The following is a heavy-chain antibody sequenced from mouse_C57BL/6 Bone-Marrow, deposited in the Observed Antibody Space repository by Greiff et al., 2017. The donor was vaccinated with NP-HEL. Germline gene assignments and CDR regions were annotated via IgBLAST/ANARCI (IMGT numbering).Heavy chain of an antibody. V-gene: IGHV5-4*03. D-gene: IGHD2-4*01. Sequence: EVKVEESGRGLVKPGGSLKLSCAASGFSFSSYAMSWVRQTPEKRLALVATISDGGSYTSYPDNVKGRFTISRDNAKNNLYLQMSHLKSEDTAMYYCARSGDYDVFHYYAMDYWGQGTSVTVSS. CDR3: ARSGDYDVFHYYAMDY. CDR2: ISDGGSYT. J-gene: IGHJ4*01. CDR1: GFSFSSYA.